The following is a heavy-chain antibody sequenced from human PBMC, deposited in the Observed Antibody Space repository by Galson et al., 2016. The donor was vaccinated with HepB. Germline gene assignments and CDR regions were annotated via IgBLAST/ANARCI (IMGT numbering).Heavy chain of an antibody. D-gene: IGHD5-18*01. CDR1: GFTFSTYS. Sequence: SLRLSCAASGFTFSTYSMNWVRQAPGKGLEWVSYISRSISTVHYADSVKGRFTIPRDNAKNSLYLQMNSLRDEDTALYYCASALGIHDYYGMDVWGQGTTVTVSS. CDR3: ASALGIHDYYGMDV. CDR2: ISRSISTV. J-gene: IGHJ6*02. V-gene: IGHV3-48*02.